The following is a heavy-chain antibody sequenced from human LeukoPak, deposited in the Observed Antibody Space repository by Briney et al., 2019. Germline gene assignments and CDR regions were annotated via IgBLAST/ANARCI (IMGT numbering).Heavy chain of an antibody. D-gene: IGHD6-13*01. CDR3: ATNFYSNSWSLTD. J-gene: IGHJ4*02. Sequence: TSVKVSCKASGYTFTAYYMHWVRQAPGQGLEWMGWINPNSGGTNYAQKFQGRVTMTRDTSINTAYMELNRLTSDDTAVYYCATNFYSNSWSLTDWGQGTLVTVSS. CDR1: GYTFTAYY. V-gene: IGHV1-2*02. CDR2: INPNSGGT.